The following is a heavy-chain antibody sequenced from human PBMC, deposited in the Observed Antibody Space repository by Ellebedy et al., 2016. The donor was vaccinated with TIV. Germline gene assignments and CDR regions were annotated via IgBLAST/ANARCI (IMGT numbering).Heavy chain of an antibody. D-gene: IGHD2-21*02. CDR1: GFTFDDYG. Sequence: GESLKISCAASGFTFDDYGMSWVRQAPGKGLEWVSSINWNGGSTGYADSVKGRFSISRDNAKNSLYLQMNSLRAEDTALYYCTRVYCGGDCYFTRNSKSYYFYGMDVWGQGTTVTVSS. CDR3: TRVYCGGDCYFTRNSKSYYFYGMDV. V-gene: IGHV3-20*04. CDR2: INWNGGST. J-gene: IGHJ6*02.